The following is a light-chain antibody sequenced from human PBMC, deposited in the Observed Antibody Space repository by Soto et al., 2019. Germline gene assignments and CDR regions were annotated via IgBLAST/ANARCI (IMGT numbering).Light chain of an antibody. Sequence: QSALTQPRSVSGSPGQSVTISCTGASSDVGGYTYVSWYQQHPGKAPKLMISDVTKRPSGVPDRFSGSKSGNTASLTISGLQAEDEADYYCCSYAGGYAYVFGTGTQLTVL. V-gene: IGLV2-11*01. CDR1: SSDVGGYTY. J-gene: IGLJ1*01. CDR3: CSYAGGYAYV. CDR2: DVT.